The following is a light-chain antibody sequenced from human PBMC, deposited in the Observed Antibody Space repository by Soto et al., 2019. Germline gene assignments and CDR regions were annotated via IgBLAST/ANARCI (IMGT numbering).Light chain of an antibody. J-gene: IGKJ1*01. V-gene: IGKV3-15*01. CDR3: QQYRNWPRT. CDR2: GAS. Sequence: EVVMTQSPATLSVSPGEGATLSCRASRGVRRNLAWYQQKPGQTPRLLVYGASTKATDMPGRFSGRGSGTEFTLTINNLQSEDFAVYYCQQYRNWPRTFGQGTKVDIK. CDR1: RGVRRN.